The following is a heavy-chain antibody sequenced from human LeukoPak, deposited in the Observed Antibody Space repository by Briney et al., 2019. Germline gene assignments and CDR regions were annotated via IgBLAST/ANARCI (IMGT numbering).Heavy chain of an antibody. CDR1: GYTFTGSY. D-gene: IGHD2-15*01. CDR3: ARDHCSGGSCYSDYY. CDR2: INPNSGGT. V-gene: IGHV1-2*04. J-gene: IGHJ4*02. Sequence: ASVKVSCKASGYTFTGSYMHWVRQAPGQGLEWMGWINPNSGGTNYAQKFQGWVTMTRDTSISTAYMELSRLRSDDTAVYYCARDHCSGGSCYSDYYWGQGTLVTVSS.